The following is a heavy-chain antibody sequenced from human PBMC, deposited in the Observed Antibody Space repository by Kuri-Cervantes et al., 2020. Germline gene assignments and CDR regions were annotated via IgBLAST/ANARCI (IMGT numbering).Heavy chain of an antibody. CDR3: FGMEYSTLRGHQREKPANKIKD. J-gene: IGHJ4*02. CDR2: IYTSGSS. V-gene: IGHV4-61*02. CDR1: GDWISSCSYY. Sequence: LRLSCTASGDWISSCSYYWVWIRQPDGKGLEGMGRIYTSGSSNYNPSLKSRVNISVDTSKNKFSRTLSPVTAADTAVYYGFGMEYSTLRGHQREKPANKIKDWGQGTLVTVSS. D-gene: IGHD6-6*01.